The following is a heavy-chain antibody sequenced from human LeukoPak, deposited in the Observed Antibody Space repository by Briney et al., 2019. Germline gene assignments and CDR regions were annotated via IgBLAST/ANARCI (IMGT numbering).Heavy chain of an antibody. J-gene: IGHJ5*02. D-gene: IGHD4-11*01. Sequence: SETLSLTCTVSGGSISSYYWSWIRQPPGKGLEWIGYIYYSGSTNYNPSLKSRVTISVDTSKNRFSLKLSSVTAADTAVYYCASSMTTGDNWFDPWGQGTLVTVSS. V-gene: IGHV4-59*01. CDR3: ASSMTTGDNWFDP. CDR1: GGSISSYY. CDR2: IYYSGST.